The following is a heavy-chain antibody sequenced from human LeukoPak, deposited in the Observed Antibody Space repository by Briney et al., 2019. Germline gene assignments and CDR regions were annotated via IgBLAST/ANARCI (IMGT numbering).Heavy chain of an antibody. J-gene: IGHJ4*02. V-gene: IGHV4-59*01. CDR3: ARGGRIVGAISWFDY. Sequence: ASETLSLTCTVSGGSINSYYWSWIRQSPGKGLEWIGHMYYSGSTNYNPSLRNRVTISVDTSKNQFSLKLNSVTAADTAVYYCARGGRIVGAISWFDYWGQGTLVTASS. CDR1: GGSINSYY. D-gene: IGHD1-26*01. CDR2: MYYSGST.